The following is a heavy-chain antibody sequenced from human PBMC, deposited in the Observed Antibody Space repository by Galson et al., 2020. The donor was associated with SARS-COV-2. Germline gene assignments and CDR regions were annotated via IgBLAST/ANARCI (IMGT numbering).Heavy chain of an antibody. D-gene: IGHD3-9*01. CDR3: ARDKDWDLDY. Sequence: ASVKVSCKASGYIFTSCCLSWVRQAPGQGLEWMGWISTYSDHTIYAQKFQGRVTMTTDTSTSTAYMELRSLRSDDTAVYYCARDKDWDLDYWGQGTLVTVSS. CDR2: ISTYSDHT. V-gene: IGHV1-18*01. J-gene: IGHJ4*02. CDR1: GYIFTSCC.